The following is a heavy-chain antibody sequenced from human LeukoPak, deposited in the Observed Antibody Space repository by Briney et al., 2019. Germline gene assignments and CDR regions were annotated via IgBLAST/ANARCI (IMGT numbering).Heavy chain of an antibody. V-gene: IGHV4-39*06. CDR2: IYYSGST. CDR3: ARGIAVAGTKD. CDR1: GGSISSSSYY. J-gene: IGHJ4*02. D-gene: IGHD6-19*01. Sequence: SETLSLTCTVSGGSISSSSYYWGWIRQPPGKGLEWIGSIYYSGSTYYNPSLKSRVTISVDTSKNQFPLKLSSVTAADTAVYYCARGIAVAGTKDWGQGTLVTVSS.